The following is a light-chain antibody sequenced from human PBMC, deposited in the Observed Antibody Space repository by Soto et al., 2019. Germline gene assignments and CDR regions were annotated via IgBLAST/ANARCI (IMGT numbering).Light chain of an antibody. CDR2: DVS. J-gene: IGLJ3*02. CDR1: SSDVGGYNY. CDR3: SSFTSSSTPWV. Sequence: QSALTQPASVSGSPGQSITISCSGTSSDVGGYNYVSWYQQYPGKAPKLMIYDVSKRPSGVSNRFSGSKSGSTASLTISGLQADDEADYYCSSFTSSSTPWVFGGGTKLTVL. V-gene: IGLV2-14*03.